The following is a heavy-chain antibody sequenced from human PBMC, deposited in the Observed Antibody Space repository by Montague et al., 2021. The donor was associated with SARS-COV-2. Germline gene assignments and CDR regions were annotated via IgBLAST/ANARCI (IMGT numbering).Heavy chain of an antibody. V-gene: IGHV4-59*13. CDR1: GGSISSYY. D-gene: IGHD1-20*01. CDR3: ARTEYNWNDWFDP. J-gene: IGHJ5*02. Sequence: SETLSLTCSVSGGSISSYYWSWIRQSPGKGLEWIGYIFHSGITDYNPSXKGRVTISVDMSKNQFSLQLNSVTAADSAVYYCARTEYNWNDWFDPWGQGTLATVSS. CDR2: IFHSGIT.